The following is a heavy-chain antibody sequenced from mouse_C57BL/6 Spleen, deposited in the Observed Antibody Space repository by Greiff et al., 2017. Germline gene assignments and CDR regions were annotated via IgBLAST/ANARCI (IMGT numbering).Heavy chain of an antibody. J-gene: IGHJ2*01. Sequence: QSGPGLVKPSQSLSLTCSVTGYSITSGYYWNWIRQFPGNKLEWMGYISYDGSNNYNPSLKNRISITRDTSKNQFFLKLNSVTTEDTATYYCARDGVLLGLDYWGQGTTLTVSS. CDR2: ISYDGSN. D-gene: IGHD1-1*01. V-gene: IGHV3-6*01. CDR3: ARDGVLLGLDY. CDR1: GYSITSGYY.